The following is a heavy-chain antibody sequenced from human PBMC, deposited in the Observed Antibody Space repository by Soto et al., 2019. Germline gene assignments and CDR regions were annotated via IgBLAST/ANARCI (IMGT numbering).Heavy chain of an antibody. CDR1: GFSFSTYA. CDR3: AKGRTSVAFYFDY. J-gene: IGHJ4*02. Sequence: PGGSLRLSCAASGFSFSTYAMAWVRQAPGKGLEWVSTISGSGGSTYYTDSVKGRFTISRDNSKNTLHLQMNSLRAEDTALYYCAKGRTSVAFYFDYWGQGT. V-gene: IGHV3-23*01. CDR2: ISGSGGST. D-gene: IGHD2-15*01.